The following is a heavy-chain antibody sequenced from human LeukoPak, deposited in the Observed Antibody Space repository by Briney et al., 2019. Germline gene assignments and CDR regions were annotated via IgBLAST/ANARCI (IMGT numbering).Heavy chain of an antibody. D-gene: IGHD3-22*01. J-gene: IGHJ4*02. V-gene: IGHV3-66*02. CDR1: GFTVSSNY. CDR2: IYSGGST. Sequence: SGGSLRLSCAASGFTVSSNYMSWVRQAPGKGLEWVSVIYSGGSTYYADSVKGRFTISRDNSKNTLYFQMNSLRAEDTAVYYCARDYYDSSGPFDYWGQGTLVTVSS. CDR3: ARDYYDSSGPFDY.